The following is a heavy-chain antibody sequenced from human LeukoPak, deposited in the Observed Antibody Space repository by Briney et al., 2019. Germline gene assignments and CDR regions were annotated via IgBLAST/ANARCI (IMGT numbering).Heavy chain of an antibody. CDR3: ARGFTMVRGVDVFDY. D-gene: IGHD3-10*01. J-gene: IGHJ4*02. Sequence: PGGSLRLSCAASGFSFSSFGMSWVRQAPGKGLEWVSSISSSSSYIYYADSVKGRFTISRDNAKNSLYLQMNSLRAEDTAVYYCARGFTMVRGVDVFDYWGQGTLVTVSS. V-gene: IGHV3-21*01. CDR1: GFSFSSFG. CDR2: ISSSSSYI.